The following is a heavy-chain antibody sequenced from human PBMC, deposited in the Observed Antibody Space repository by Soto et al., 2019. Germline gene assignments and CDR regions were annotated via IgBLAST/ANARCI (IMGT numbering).Heavy chain of an antibody. J-gene: IGHJ4*02. CDR3: ARDGPYCSGGSCYWALDY. CDR2: IYYSGST. CDR1: GGSISSGDYY. Sequence: PSETLSLTCTVSGGSISSGDYYWSWIRQPPGKGLEWIGYIYYSGSTYYNPSLKSRVTISVDTSKNQFSLKLSSVTAADTAVYYCARDGPYCSGGSCYWALDYWGQGTLVTVSS. D-gene: IGHD2-15*01. V-gene: IGHV4-30-4*01.